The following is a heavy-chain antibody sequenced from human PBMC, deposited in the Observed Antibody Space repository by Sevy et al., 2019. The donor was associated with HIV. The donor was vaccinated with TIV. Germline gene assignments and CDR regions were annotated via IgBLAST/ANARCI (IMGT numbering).Heavy chain of an antibody. Sequence: GGSLRLSCAASGFALSNYYALHWVRQAPGKGLEWVALISYDGSDKYYADSVKGRFTISRDNFKNTLYLQMNSLTTEETAVYYCARPRAYYVYHYFFYAMDVWGQGTTVTVSS. J-gene: IGHJ6*02. CDR1: GFALSNYYA. V-gene: IGHV3-30-3*01. D-gene: IGHD1-26*01. CDR3: ARPRAYYVYHYFFYAMDV. CDR2: ISYDGSDK.